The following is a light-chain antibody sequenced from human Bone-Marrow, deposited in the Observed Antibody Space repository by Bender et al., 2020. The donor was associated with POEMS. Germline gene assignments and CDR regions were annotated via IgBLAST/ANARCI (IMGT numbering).Light chain of an antibody. Sequence: QSLLTQAPSASGTPGQRVIISCFGSSSTIGSNAVHWYQQLPGTAPKPLIYSDNRRPSGVPDRFSASKSGTSASLAISNLQSEDEAVYYCAVWEDTLNGVVFGGGTELTVL. J-gene: IGLJ3*02. CDR1: SSTIGSNA. V-gene: IGLV1-44*01. CDR2: SDN. CDR3: AVWEDTLNGVV.